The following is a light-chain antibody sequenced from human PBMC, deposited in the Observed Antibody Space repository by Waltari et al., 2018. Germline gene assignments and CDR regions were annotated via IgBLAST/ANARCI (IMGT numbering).Light chain of an antibody. J-gene: IGLJ3*02. CDR1: NIESQT. Sequence: SYVLTQPPSVSVAPGQTARITCGGDNIESQTVHWYQQKPGQAPLLVVFVNADRPSGIPWRFSGSNAGKTATLTITRVEVGDEADCYCQVCDTATDHWVFGGGTKLTVL. V-gene: IGLV3-21*02. CDR2: VNA. CDR3: QVCDTATDHWV.